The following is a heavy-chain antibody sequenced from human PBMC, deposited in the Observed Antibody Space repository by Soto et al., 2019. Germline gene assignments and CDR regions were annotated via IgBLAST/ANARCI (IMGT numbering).Heavy chain of an antibody. J-gene: IGHJ6*02. V-gene: IGHV3-30*18. Sequence: QVQLVESGGGVVQPGRSLRLSCAASRFTFGDYGMHWVRQAPGKGLEWVALISYDGTNKYYADSVMGRFTISRDNSKNTLYLEMTSLRAEDTALYYWAKDQHEVFSSGMDGWGQGNTVTVSS. CDR1: RFTFGDYG. D-gene: IGHD6-13*01. CDR2: ISYDGTNK. CDR3: AKDQHEVFSSGMDG.